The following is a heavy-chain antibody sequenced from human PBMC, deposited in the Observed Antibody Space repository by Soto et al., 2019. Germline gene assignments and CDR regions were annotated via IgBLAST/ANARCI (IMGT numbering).Heavy chain of an antibody. V-gene: IGHV3-7*03. CDR1: GFTFSSYW. CDR2: IKQDGSEK. D-gene: IGHD6-19*01. Sequence: HPGGSLRLSCAASGFTFSSYWMSWVRQAPGKGLEWVANIKQDGSEKYYVDSVKGRFTISRDNAKNSLYLQMNSLRAEDTAVYYCAREFRSSGWYMRIDYWGQRTLVTVSS. CDR3: AREFRSSGWYMRIDY. J-gene: IGHJ4*02.